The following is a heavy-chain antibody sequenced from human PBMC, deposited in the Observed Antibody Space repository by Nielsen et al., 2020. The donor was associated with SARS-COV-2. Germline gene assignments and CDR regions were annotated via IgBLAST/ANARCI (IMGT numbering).Heavy chain of an antibody. CDR1: GFTFSSYA. CDR3: ARDQATVTDDAFDI. V-gene: IGHV3-30-3*01. J-gene: IGHJ3*02. Sequence: GGSLRLSCAASGFTFSSYAMHWVRQAPGKGLEWVAVISYDGSNKYYADSVKGRFTISRDNSKNTLYLQMNSLRAEDTAVYYCARDQATVTDDAFDIWGQGTMVTVSS. CDR2: ISYDGSNK. D-gene: IGHD4-17*01.